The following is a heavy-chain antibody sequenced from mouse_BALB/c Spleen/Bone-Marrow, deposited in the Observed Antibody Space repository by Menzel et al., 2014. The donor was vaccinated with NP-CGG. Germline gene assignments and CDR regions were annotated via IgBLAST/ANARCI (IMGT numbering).Heavy chain of an antibody. J-gene: IGHJ3*01. V-gene: IGHV5-12-1*01. CDR1: GFAFSSYD. CDR3: ARCGGSTMITPLAY. CDR2: ISSGGGST. D-gene: IGHD2-4*01. Sequence: EVKLMESGGGLVKPGGSLKLSCAASGFAFSSYDMSWVRRTPEKRLEWVAYISSGGGSTYYPDTVKDRFAISRDNAKNTLYLQMSSLKSEDTAMYYCARCGGSTMITPLAYWGQGTLVTVSA.